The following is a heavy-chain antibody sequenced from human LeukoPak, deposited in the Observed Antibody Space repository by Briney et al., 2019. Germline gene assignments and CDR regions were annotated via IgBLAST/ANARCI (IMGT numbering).Heavy chain of an antibody. CDR3: ARFIGQQLDFDY. D-gene: IGHD6-13*01. CDR2: ISAYNGDT. CDR1: GYTFTSYG. V-gene: IGHV1-18*01. J-gene: IGHJ4*02. Sequence: ASVNVSCKASGYTFTSYGISWVRQAPGQGLEWMGWISAYNGDTNYAQKLQGRVTMTTDTSTGTAYMELRSLRSDDTAVYYCARFIGQQLDFDYWGQGTLVTVSS.